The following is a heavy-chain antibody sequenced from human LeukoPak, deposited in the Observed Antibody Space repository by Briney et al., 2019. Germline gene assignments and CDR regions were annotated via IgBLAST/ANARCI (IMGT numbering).Heavy chain of an antibody. D-gene: IGHD5-18*01. J-gene: IGHJ4*02. V-gene: IGHV1-69*13. Sequence: ASVKVSCKASGGTFSSYAISWVRQAPGQGLEWMGGIIPIFGTANYAQKFQGRVTFTADESTSTAYMELSSLRSEDTAVYYCARVEYSYAPFDYWGQGTLVTVSS. CDR1: GGTFSSYA. CDR3: ARVEYSYAPFDY. CDR2: IIPIFGTA.